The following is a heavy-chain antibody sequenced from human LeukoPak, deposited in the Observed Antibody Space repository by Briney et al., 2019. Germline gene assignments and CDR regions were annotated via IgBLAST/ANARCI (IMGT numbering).Heavy chain of an antibody. J-gene: IGHJ4*02. CDR3: ARSHYDSSGYYSGVFHKNYFDY. CDR2: IYPGDSDT. CDR1: GYSFTSYW. Sequence: GESLKISCKGSGYSFTSYWIGWVRQMPGKGLERMGIIYPGDSDTRYSPSFQGQVTISADKSISTAYLQWSSLKASDTAMYYCARSHYDSSGYYSGVFHKNYFDYWGQGTLVTVSS. D-gene: IGHD3-22*01. V-gene: IGHV5-51*01.